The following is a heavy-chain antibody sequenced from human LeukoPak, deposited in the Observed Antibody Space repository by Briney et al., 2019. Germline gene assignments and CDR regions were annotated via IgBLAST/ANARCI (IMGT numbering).Heavy chain of an antibody. Sequence: PGGSLRLSCAAPGFRFSSYAMSWVRQAPGKGLEWVSAISGSGVSTYYADSVKGRFTVSRDNSKNTLYLQMNSLRAEDTAVYYCARDHKVIAAAGVFDYWGQGTLVTVSS. CDR3: ARDHKVIAAAGVFDY. CDR1: GFRFSSYA. V-gene: IGHV3-23*01. D-gene: IGHD6-13*01. CDR2: ISGSGVST. J-gene: IGHJ4*02.